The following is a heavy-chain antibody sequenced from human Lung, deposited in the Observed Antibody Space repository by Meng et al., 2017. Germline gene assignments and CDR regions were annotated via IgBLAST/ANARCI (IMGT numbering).Heavy chain of an antibody. J-gene: IGHJ5*02. D-gene: IGHD3-10*01. CDR3: ARGSITMVRGVSVFDP. V-gene: IGHV4-4*02. Sequence: QGHAKESGPGLVKPSGTLSLTCAVSGGSISSSNWWSWVRQPPGKGLEWIGEIYHSGSTNYNPSLKSRVTISVDKSKNQFSLKLSSVTAADTAVYYCARGSITMVRGVSVFDPWGQGTLVTVSS. CDR2: IYHSGST. CDR1: GGSISSSNW.